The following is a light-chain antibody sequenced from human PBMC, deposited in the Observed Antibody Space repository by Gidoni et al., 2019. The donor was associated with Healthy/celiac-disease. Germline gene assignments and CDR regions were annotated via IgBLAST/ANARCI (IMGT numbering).Light chain of an antibody. V-gene: IGKV3-20*01. Sequence: PGERATLSCRASQSVSSSYLAWYQQKPGQAPRLLINGASSRATCIPDRFSGSGSGTDFTLTTSRLEHEDVAVYYCQQYGSSPRNTFGEGTRLEIK. CDR2: GAS. CDR1: QSVSSSY. CDR3: QQYGSSPRNT. J-gene: IGKJ5*01.